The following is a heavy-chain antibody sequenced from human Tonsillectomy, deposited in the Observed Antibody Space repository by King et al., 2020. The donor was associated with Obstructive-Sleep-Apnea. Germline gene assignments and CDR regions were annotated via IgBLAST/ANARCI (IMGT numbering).Heavy chain of an antibody. J-gene: IGHJ5*02. V-gene: IGHV4-59*01. CDR3: ARAPYGSGIIDWFDP. Sequence: QLQESGPGLVKPSETLSLTCTVSGGSISSFYWNWIRQTPGKGLQWIGYIYYTGSSNYNPSLKSRVSISVDTSKNQFSLRLTSVTAADTAVYYCARAPYGSGIIDWFDPWDQGTLVTVSS. D-gene: IGHD3-10*01. CDR1: GGSISSFY. CDR2: IYYTGSS.